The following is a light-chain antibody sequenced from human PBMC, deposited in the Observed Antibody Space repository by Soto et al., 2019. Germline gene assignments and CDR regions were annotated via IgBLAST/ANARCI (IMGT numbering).Light chain of an antibody. Sequence: EIVLTQSPGTLSLSPGERATLSCSASQSVSSSYLAWYQQKPGQASRLLIYGASSRATGIPDRFSGSGSGTDFTLTISSLQPEDFATYFCQQLNSYPITFGQGTLLEI. J-gene: IGKJ5*01. CDR2: GAS. CDR3: QQLNSYPIT. V-gene: IGKV3-20*01. CDR1: QSVSSSY.